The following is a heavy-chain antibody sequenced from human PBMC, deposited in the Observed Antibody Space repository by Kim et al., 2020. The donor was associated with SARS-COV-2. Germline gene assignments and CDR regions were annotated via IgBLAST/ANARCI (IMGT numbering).Heavy chain of an antibody. J-gene: IGHJ5*02. Sequence: ASVKVSCKASGYTFTSYGISWVRQAPGQGLEWMGWISAYNGNTNYAQKLQGRVTMTTDTSTSTAYMELRSLRSDDTAVYYCARDTNPNWNDVYNWFDPWGQGTLVTVSS. CDR1: GYTFTSYG. D-gene: IGHD1-1*01. CDR2: ISAYNGNT. V-gene: IGHV1-18*01. CDR3: ARDTNPNWNDVYNWFDP.